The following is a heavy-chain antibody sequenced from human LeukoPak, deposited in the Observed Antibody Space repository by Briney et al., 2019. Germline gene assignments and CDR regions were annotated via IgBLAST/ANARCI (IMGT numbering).Heavy chain of an antibody. CDR1: GGTFSSYA. CDR2: IIPIIGTA. J-gene: IGHJ5*02. V-gene: IGHV1-69*05. D-gene: IGHD3-22*01. CDR3: ARDGDYYDSSGYYYSNWFDP. Sequence: ASVKVSCKASGGTFSSYAISWVRQAPGQGLEWMGGIIPIIGTANYAQKFQGRVTITTDESTSTAYMELSSLRSEDTAVYYCARDGDYYDSSGYYYSNWFDPWGQGTLVTVSS.